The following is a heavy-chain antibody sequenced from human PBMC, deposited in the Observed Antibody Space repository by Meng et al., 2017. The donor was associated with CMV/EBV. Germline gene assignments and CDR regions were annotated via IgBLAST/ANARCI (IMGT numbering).Heavy chain of an antibody. CDR3: AREGLDCSSTAPPCADYYGMDV. J-gene: IGHJ6*02. Sequence: GESLKISCVVSRFVFSNYEMNWVRQAPGKGLEWLSSISSSGSTIHYADSVKGRFTISRDNAKNSLYLQMNSLRAEDTAVYYCAREGLDCSSTAPPCADYYGMDVWGQGTTVTVSS. V-gene: IGHV3-48*03. CDR1: RFVFSNYE. CDR2: ISSSGSTI. D-gene: IGHD2-2*01.